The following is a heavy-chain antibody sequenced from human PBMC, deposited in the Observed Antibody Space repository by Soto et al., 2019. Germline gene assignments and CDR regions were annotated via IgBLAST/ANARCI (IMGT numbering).Heavy chain of an antibody. CDR2: LWYDGSRE. D-gene: IGHD2-2*02. Sequence: QVQLVESGGGVVQPGRSLRLSCAASGFSVNTHVIHWIRQAPGKGLEWVAVLWYDGSREYYADSVKGRFTISRDNSKNMMYLQMDNPRVEDTAVYYCAGGPRFDTWYFDYWGQGTLATVSS. V-gene: IGHV3-33*01. J-gene: IGHJ4*02. CDR3: AGGPRFDTWYFDY. CDR1: GFSVNTHV.